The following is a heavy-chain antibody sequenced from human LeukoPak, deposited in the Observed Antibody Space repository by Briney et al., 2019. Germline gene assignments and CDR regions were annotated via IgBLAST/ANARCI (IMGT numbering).Heavy chain of an antibody. CDR1: GFTFSSYS. CDR2: ISSDRSEI. Sequence: GGSLRLSCAAPGFTFSSYSMNWVRQAPGKGLEWVSLISSDRSEIYYADSVKGRFTISRDNAKNSLFLQMNSLRAEDTAVYYCAREIIDALDIWGQGTMVTVSS. J-gene: IGHJ3*02. CDR3: AREIIDALDI. V-gene: IGHV3-21*06.